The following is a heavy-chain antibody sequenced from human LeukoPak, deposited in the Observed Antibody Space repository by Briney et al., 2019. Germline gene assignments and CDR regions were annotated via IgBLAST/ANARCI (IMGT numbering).Heavy chain of an antibody. CDR3: ARDKGYQLKGLGMDV. Sequence: ASVKVSCKASGYTFTGYYMHWVRQAPGQGLEWMGWINPNSGGTNYAQKFQGRVTMTRDTSISTAYMELSRLRSDDTAVYYCARDKGYQLKGLGMDVWGQGTTVTVSS. J-gene: IGHJ6*02. CDR2: INPNSGGT. D-gene: IGHD2-2*01. CDR1: GYTFTGYY. V-gene: IGHV1-2*02.